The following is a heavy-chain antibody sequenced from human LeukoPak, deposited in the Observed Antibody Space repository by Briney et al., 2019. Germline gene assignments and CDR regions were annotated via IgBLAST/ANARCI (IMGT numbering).Heavy chain of an antibody. CDR1: GFTFSTYS. D-gene: IGHD6-13*01. CDR2: ISSRSIYI. V-gene: IGHV3-21*01. Sequence: PGGSLRLSCAASGFTFSTYSMNWVRQAPGKGLEWVSSISSRSIYIYYTDSLKGRFTISRDNAKNSLYLQMNSLRAEDTAVYYCARDPSAAGSFDYWGQGTLVTVFS. CDR3: ARDPSAAGSFDY. J-gene: IGHJ4*02.